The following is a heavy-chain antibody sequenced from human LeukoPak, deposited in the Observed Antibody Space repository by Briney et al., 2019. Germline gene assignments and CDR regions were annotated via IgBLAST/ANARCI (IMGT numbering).Heavy chain of an antibody. D-gene: IGHD1-26*01. CDR2: IDHSGST. CDR3: VRVGTYFLLS. Sequence: GSLRLSCAASGFTFSSYGMHWVRQAPGKGLEWIGEIDHSGSTNYNSSLKSRVTISVDKSESQFSLKLSSVTAADTAVYYCVRVGTYFLLSWGQGTLVTVSS. J-gene: IGHJ5*02. CDR1: GFTFSSYG. V-gene: IGHV4-4*02.